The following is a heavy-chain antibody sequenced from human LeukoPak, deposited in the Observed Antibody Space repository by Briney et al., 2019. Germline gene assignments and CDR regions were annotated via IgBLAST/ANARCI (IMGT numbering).Heavy chain of an antibody. CDR3: ATGDIVVVVAAQYAFDI. CDR2: FDPEDGET. Sequence: ASVKVSFKVSGYTLTELSMHWVRQAPGKGLEWLGGFDPEDGETIYAQKFQGRVTMTEDTSTDTAYMELRSLRSEDTAVYYCATGDIVVVVAAQYAFDIWGQGTMVTVSS. J-gene: IGHJ3*02. CDR1: GYTLTELS. V-gene: IGHV1-24*01. D-gene: IGHD2-15*01.